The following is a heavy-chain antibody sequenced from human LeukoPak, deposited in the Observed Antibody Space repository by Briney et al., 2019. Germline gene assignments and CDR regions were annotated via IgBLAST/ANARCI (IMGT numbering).Heavy chain of an antibody. CDR1: GFTFSNAW. Sequence: PGGSLRLSCAASGFTFSNAWMTWVRQAPGKGLEWVANIRHDGSEKHYVDSVKGRFTISRDNAENSLYLQMNSLRDEDTAVYYCARGTIEVAGTDYWGQGTLVTVSS. CDR3: ARGTIEVAGTDY. V-gene: IGHV3-7*01. J-gene: IGHJ4*02. D-gene: IGHD6-19*01. CDR2: IRHDGSEK.